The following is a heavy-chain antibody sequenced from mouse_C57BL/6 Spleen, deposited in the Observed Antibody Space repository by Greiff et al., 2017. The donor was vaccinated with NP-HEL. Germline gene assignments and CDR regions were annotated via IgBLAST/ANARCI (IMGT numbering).Heavy chain of an antibody. CDR1: GYSFTGYF. Sequence: EVKLQQSGPELVKPGDSVKISCKASGYSFTGYFMNWVMQSHGKSLEWIGRINPYNGDTFYNQKFKGKATLTVDKSSSTAHMELRSLTSEDSAVYYCARRRTNYDEGPWFAYWGQGTLVTVSA. J-gene: IGHJ3*01. CDR2: INPYNGDT. CDR3: ARRRTNYDEGPWFAY. V-gene: IGHV1-20*01. D-gene: IGHD2-4*01.